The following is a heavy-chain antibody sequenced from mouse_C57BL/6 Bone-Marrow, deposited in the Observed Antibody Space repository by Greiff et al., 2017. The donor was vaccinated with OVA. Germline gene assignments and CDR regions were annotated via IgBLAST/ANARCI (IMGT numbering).Heavy chain of an antibody. CDR3: ARYYGSSYAMDY. J-gene: IGHJ4*01. Sequence: VQLQQPGAALVKPGASVKMSCKASGYTFTSYWMQWVKPRPGPGLAWIGEIDPSDSYTNYNQKFKGKATLTVDTSSSTAYMQLSSLTSEDSAVYYCARYYGSSYAMDYWGQGTSVTVSS. V-gene: IGHV1-50*01. CDR2: IDPSDSYT. D-gene: IGHD1-1*01. CDR1: GYTFTSYW.